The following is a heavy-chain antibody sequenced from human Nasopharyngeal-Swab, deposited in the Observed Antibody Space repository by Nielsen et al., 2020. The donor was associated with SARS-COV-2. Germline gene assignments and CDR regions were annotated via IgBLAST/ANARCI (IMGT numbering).Heavy chain of an antibody. D-gene: IGHD1-26*01. CDR3: ARDNSEWAPDI. CDR1: GYTFTSYN. J-gene: IGHJ3*02. CDR2: INRGGGST. V-gene: IGHV1-46*01. Sequence: ASVKVSCKASGYTFTSYNIHWVRQAPGQGLEWMAVINRGGGSTRFAQKFRDRVTLTRDTSTSTVFMELSSLRSEDTALYYCARDNSEWAPDIWGQGTMGTVSS.